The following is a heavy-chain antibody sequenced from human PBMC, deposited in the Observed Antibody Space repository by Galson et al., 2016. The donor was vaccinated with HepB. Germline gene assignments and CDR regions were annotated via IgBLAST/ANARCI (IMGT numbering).Heavy chain of an antibody. Sequence: SLRLSCAASGFTFSSYAMSWVRQAPGKGLEWVSSSGSGGPTYYADSVKGRFTISRDNSKNTLFLQMHSPRADDTAVYYCAKSVLEYDILTGYYRRGADYWGQGTLVTVSS. J-gene: IGHJ4*02. CDR2: SGSGGPT. D-gene: IGHD3-9*01. V-gene: IGHV3-23*01. CDR1: GFTFSSYA. CDR3: AKSVLEYDILTGYYRRGADY.